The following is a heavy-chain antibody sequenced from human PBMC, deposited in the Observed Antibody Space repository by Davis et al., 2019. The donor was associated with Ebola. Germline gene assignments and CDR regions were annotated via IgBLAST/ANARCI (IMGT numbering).Heavy chain of an antibody. CDR2: IDPSDSYT. CDR1: GYSFTSYW. D-gene: IGHD6-19*01. CDR3: ARRGAPVAGRDVADY. Sequence: GKSLKISCQGSGYSFTSYWISWVRQMPGKGLEWMGRIDPSDSYTNYSPSFQGHVTISADKSISTAYLQWSSLKASDTAMYYCARRGAPVAGRDVADYWGQGTLVTVSS. V-gene: IGHV5-10-1*01. J-gene: IGHJ4*02.